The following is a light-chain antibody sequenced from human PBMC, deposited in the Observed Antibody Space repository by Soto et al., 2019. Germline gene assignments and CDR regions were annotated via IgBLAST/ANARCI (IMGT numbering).Light chain of an antibody. V-gene: IGKV1-9*01. CDR2: AAS. J-gene: IGKJ3*01. Sequence: DIQLTQSPSFLSASVGDRVTITCRASQGISSYLAWYQQKPGKAPKLLIYAASTLQSGVPSRFSGSGSGTEFTPTISSLQPEDFATYYCQQLNSYPRVTFGPGTKVDIK. CDR3: QQLNSYPRVT. CDR1: QGISSY.